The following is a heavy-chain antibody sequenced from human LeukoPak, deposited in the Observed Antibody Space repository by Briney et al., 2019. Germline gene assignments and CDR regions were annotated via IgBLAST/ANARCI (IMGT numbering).Heavy chain of an antibody. V-gene: IGHV4-39*02. CDR1: GGSISSSSYY. J-gene: IGHJ6*03. CDR2: IYYSGST. D-gene: IGHD6-6*01. Sequence: SESLSLTCTVSGGSISSSSYYWGWIRQPPGKGLEWIGSIYYSGSTYYNPSLKSRVTISVDTSKNQFSLKLSSVTAADTAVYYCARELAAPEAYYYYYMDVWGKGTTVTVSS. CDR3: ARELAAPEAYYYYYMDV.